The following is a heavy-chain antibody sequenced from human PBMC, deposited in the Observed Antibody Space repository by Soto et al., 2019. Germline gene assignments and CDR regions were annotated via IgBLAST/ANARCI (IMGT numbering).Heavy chain of an antibody. J-gene: IGHJ6*02. CDR1: GGTCSCHA. CDR2: IIPIFGTA. CDR3: ARGKNDFWSGYPYYYYYGMDV. Sequence: SVKASCSASGGTCSCHAISCLRQAPGQGLEWMGGIIPIFGTANYAQKFQGRVTITADESTSTAYMELSSLRSEDTAVYYCARGKNDFWSGYPYYYYYGMDVWGQGTTVTVSS. D-gene: IGHD3-3*01. V-gene: IGHV1-69*13.